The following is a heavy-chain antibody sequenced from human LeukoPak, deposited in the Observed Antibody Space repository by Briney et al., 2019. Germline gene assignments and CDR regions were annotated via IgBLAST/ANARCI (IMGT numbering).Heavy chain of an antibody. J-gene: IGHJ6*03. CDR2: INPSGGST. V-gene: IGHV1-46*01. D-gene: IGHD3-22*01. CDR1: GYTFTSYY. Sequence: ASVKVSCKASGYTFTSYYMHWVRQAPGQGLEWMGIINPSGGSTSYAQKFQGRVTMTRDTSTSTVYMELSSLRSEDTAVYYCARGPSRYYDSSGYSNYYYYYYMDVWGKGTTVTVSS. CDR3: ARGPSRYYDSSGYSNYYYYYYMDV.